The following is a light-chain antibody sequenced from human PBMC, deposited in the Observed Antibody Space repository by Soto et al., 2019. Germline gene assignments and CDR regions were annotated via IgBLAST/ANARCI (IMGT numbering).Light chain of an antibody. CDR3: RSYTSISTRV. V-gene: IGLV2-14*01. J-gene: IGLJ3*02. Sequence: QSALTQPASVXXXXXXXXXISCTGTSSDVGGYNYVSWYQQHPGKAPKLMIYEVSNRPSGVSNRFSGSKSGNTASLTISGLQAEDEADYSCRSYTSISTRVFGGGTKLTVL. CDR2: EVS. CDR1: SSDVGGYNY.